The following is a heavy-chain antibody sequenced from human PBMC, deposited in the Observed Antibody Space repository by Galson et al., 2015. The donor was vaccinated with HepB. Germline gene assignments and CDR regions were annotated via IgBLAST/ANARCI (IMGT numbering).Heavy chain of an antibody. V-gene: IGHV1-18*01. J-gene: IGHJ4*02. CDR2: ISAYNGNT. CDR1: GYTFTSYG. Sequence: QSGAEVKKPGESLKISCKASGYTFTSYGISWVRQAPGQGLEWMGWISAYNGNTNYAQKLQGRVTMTTDTSTSTAYMELRSLRSDDTAVYYCARGPSRLGGGYAHFDYWGQGTLVTVSS. CDR3: ARGPSRLGGGYAHFDY. D-gene: IGHD1-26*01.